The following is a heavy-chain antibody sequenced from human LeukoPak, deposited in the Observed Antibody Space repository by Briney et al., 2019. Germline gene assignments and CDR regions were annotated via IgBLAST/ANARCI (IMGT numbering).Heavy chain of an antibody. J-gene: IGHJ6*02. Sequence: PGGSLRLSCAASGFTFSSYAMSWVRQAPGKGLEWVSAISGSGGSTYYADSVKGRFTISRDNSKNTLYLQMNGLRAEDTAVYYCAKDQLDLPYYYYYGMDVWGQGTTVTVSS. CDR3: AKDQLDLPYYYYYGMDV. V-gene: IGHV3-23*01. CDR2: ISGSGGST. CDR1: GFTFSSYA. D-gene: IGHD6-13*01.